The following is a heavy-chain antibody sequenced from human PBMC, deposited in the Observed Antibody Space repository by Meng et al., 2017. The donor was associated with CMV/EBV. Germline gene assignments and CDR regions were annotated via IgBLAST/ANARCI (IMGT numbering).Heavy chain of an antibody. D-gene: IGHD1-7*01. CDR1: FTISDHY. V-gene: IGHV3-72*01. Sequence: FTISDHYHDWVRQAPWEGREWVARSRNKANSYFTEYAASVKGRFTISRDDSKNSMYLQMNSLKMEDTAVYYCASVKLGLGPNKVFDYWGQGTLVTVSS. CDR3: ASVKLGLGPNKVFDY. J-gene: IGHJ4*02. CDR2: SRNKANSYFT.